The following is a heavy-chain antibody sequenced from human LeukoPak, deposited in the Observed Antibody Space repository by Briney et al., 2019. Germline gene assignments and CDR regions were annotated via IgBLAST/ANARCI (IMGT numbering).Heavy chain of an antibody. CDR3: ARISTSSAWNELDY. J-gene: IGHJ4*02. D-gene: IGHD6-19*01. CDR2: VSGSGSST. V-gene: IGHV3-23*01. Sequence: PGGSLRLSCAASGFTFSSYAMSWVRQAPGKGLEWVSGVSGSGSSTHYADSVKGRFTISRDNSKNTLYLQMNSLRAEDTAVYYCARISTSSAWNELDYWGQGTLVTVSS. CDR1: GFTFSSYA.